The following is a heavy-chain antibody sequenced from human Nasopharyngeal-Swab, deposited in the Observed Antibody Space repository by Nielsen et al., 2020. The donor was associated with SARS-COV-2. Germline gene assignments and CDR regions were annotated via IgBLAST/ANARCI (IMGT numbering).Heavy chain of an antibody. V-gene: IGHV3-21*01. CDR2: ISSSSSYI. Sequence: GGSLRLSCAASGFTFSSYSMNWVRQAPGKGLEWVSSISSSSSYIYYADSVKGRFTISRDNAKNTLYLQMNNLRAEDTALYYCARDVAGADSAWGQGTPVTVSS. D-gene: IGHD2-21*01. CDR1: GFTFSSYS. CDR3: ARDVAGADSA. J-gene: IGHJ5*02.